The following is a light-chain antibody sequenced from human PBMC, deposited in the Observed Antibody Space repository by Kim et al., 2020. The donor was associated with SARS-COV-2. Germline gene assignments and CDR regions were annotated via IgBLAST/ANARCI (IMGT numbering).Light chain of an antibody. CDR3: AAWDDSLNGVV. CDR2: ANN. V-gene: IGLV1-44*01. Sequence: QSVLTQPPSASGTPGQRVTFSCSGSSSNIGSNTVNWYQQLPGTAPKLLIHANNLRPSGVPDRFSGSKSGTSGSLAISGLQSEDEADYYCAAWDDSLNGVVFGGGTQLTVL. J-gene: IGLJ2*01. CDR1: SSNIGSNT.